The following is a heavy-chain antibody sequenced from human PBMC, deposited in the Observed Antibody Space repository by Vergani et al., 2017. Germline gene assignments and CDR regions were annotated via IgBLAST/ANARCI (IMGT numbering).Heavy chain of an antibody. V-gene: IGHV4-38-2*02. Sequence: QVQLQESGPGLVKPSETLSLTCTVSGYSISSGYYWGWIRQPPGKGLEWIGSIYYSGSTYYNPSLKSRVTISVDTSKNQFSLKLSSVTAADTAVYYCARELDAFDIWGQGTMVTVSS. CDR2: IYYSGST. J-gene: IGHJ3*02. CDR3: ARELDAFDI. CDR1: GYSISSGYY.